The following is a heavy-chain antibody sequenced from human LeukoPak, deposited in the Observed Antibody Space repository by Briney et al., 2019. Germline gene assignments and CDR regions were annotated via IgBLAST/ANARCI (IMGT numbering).Heavy chain of an antibody. V-gene: IGHV4-34*01. CDR3: ARPRGYSGSYSGFDY. CDR1: GGSFSGYY. CDR2: INHSGST. D-gene: IGHD1-26*01. Sequence: SETLSLTCAVYGGSFSGYYWSWIRQPPGRGLEWIGEINHSGSTNYNPSLKSRVTISVDTSKNQFSLKLSSVTAADTAVYYCARPRGYSGSYSGFDYWGQGTLVTVSS. J-gene: IGHJ4*02.